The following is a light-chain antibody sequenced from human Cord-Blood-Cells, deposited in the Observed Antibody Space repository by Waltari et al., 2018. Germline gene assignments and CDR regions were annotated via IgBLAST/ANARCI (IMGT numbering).Light chain of an antibody. Sequence: QSALTQPAPVFGSPGQSITISCPGTSSDVGGYNYVSWYQQHPGKAPKLMIYDVSNRPSGVSNRFPGSKSGNTASLTISGLQAEDEADYYCSSYTSSSTYVVFGGGTKLTVL. V-gene: IGLV2-14*01. CDR2: DVS. CDR1: SSDVGGYNY. J-gene: IGLJ2*01. CDR3: SSYTSSSTYVV.